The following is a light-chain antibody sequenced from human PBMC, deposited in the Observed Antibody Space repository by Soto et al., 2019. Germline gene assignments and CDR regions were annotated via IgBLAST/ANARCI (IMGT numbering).Light chain of an antibody. Sequence: EIQMTQSPSSLSASVGDRVTITCRASQGISNYLAWYQQKPGKVPKLLIYGASTLQSGVPSRLSGSGSGTDFTLIINSLQPEDVATYYCQKHDSTPWTFGQGTKVEI. CDR3: QKHDSTPWT. CDR1: QGISNY. V-gene: IGKV1-27*01. J-gene: IGKJ1*01. CDR2: GAS.